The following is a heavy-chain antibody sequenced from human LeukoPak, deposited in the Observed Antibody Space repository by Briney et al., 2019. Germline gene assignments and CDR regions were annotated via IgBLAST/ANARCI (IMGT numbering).Heavy chain of an antibody. V-gene: IGHV3-23*01. CDR1: GFTFSSYG. J-gene: IGHJ6*03. CDR3: ARGARPSYYMDV. Sequence: GGSLRLSCAASGFTFSSYGMSWVRQAPGKGLEWVSAISGSGGSTYYADSVKGRFTISRDNSKNTLYLQMNSLRAEDTAVYYCARGARPSYYMDVWGKGTTVTVSS. D-gene: IGHD6-6*01. CDR2: ISGSGGST.